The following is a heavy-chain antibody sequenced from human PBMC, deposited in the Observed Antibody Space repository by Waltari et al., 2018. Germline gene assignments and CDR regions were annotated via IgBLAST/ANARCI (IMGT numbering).Heavy chain of an antibody. Sequence: QVQLQESGPGLVEPSQTLSLTCTVSGDSIPSALYSWGLIRQPAGKGLEWIGRIHSSGLTEYKASLKSRVAISRDTSKNQFSLNLSSVTAADTAVYYCARSAKCESSSDSCDLVANWGQGTLVTVSS. CDR1: GDSIPSALYS. V-gene: IGHV4-61*02. D-gene: IGHD2-21*01. CDR2: IHSSGLT. J-gene: IGHJ4*02. CDR3: ARSAKCESSSDSCDLVAN.